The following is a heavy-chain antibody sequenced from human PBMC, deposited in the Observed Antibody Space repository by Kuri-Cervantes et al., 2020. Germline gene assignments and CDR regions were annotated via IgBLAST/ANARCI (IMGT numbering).Heavy chain of an antibody. V-gene: IGHV1-58*02. CDR3: NTGTNWGSYRYPAEYYYYYYMNV. Sequence: SVKVSCKASGYTFTGYYMHWVRQAPGQGLEWMGWIVVGSGNTNYAQKFQERVTITRDMSTSTAYMELSSLRSEDTAVYYCNTGTNWGSYRYPAEYYYYYYMNVWGKGTTVTVSS. J-gene: IGHJ6*03. CDR1: GYTFTGYY. D-gene: IGHD3-16*02. CDR2: IVVGSGNT.